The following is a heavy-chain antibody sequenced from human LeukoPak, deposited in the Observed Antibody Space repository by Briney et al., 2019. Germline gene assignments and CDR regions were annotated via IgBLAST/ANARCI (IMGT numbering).Heavy chain of an antibody. CDR1: GGSISSYY. V-gene: IGHV4-4*09. J-gene: IGHJ4*02. D-gene: IGHD6-13*01. Sequence: SETLSLTCTVSGGSISSYYWSWIRQPPGKGLEWIGYIYTSGSTNYHPSLKSRVTISVDTSKNRFSLKLRSVTAADTAVYYCATSSSWYYFDYWGQGTLVTVSS. CDR3: ATSSSWYYFDY. CDR2: IYTSGST.